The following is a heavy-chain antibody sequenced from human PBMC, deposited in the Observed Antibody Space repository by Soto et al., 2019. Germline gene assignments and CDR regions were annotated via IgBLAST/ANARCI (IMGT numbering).Heavy chain of an antibody. V-gene: IGHV3-30-3*01. CDR1: GFSFSSYA. J-gene: IGHJ4*02. Sequence: QVQVVESGGGVVQPGRSLRLSCAVSGFSFSSYAMHWVRQAPGNGLEWMAVISYDGSSKYYADSAKGRFTISRDNSKNTLYLQMNSLRAEDTAVYYCAREIERLLGYWGQGTLVTVSS. CDR3: AREIERLLGY. D-gene: IGHD3-3*01. CDR2: ISYDGSSK.